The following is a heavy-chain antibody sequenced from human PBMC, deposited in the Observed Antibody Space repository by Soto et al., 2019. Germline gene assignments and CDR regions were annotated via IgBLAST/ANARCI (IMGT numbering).Heavy chain of an antibody. CDR1: GGTFSSYA. CDR3: ARDDSAMGPDYYYYGMDV. D-gene: IGHD5-18*01. J-gene: IGHJ6*02. V-gene: IGHV1-69*12. Sequence: QVQLVQSGAEVKKPGSSVKVSCKASGGTFSSYAISWVRQALGQGLEWMGGIIPIFGTANYAQKFQGRVTITADESTSTAYMELSSLRSEDTAVYYCARDDSAMGPDYYYYGMDVWGQGTTVTVSS. CDR2: IIPIFGTA.